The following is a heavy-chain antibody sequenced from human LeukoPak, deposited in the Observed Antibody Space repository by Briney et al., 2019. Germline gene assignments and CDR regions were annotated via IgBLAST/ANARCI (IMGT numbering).Heavy chain of an antibody. J-gene: IGHJ4*02. D-gene: IGHD6-19*01. CDR3: AKDGIAVAGLGYFDY. V-gene: IGHV3-23*01. Sequence: GGSLRLSCAASGFTFSSYAMSWVRQAPGKGLEWVSAISGSGGSTYYADSVRGRFTISRDNSKNTLYLQMNSLRAEDTAVYYCAKDGIAVAGLGYFDYWGQGTLVTVSS. CDR1: GFTFSSYA. CDR2: ISGSGGST.